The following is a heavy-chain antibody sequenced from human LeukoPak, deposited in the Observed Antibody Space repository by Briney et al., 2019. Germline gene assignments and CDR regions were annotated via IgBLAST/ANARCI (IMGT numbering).Heavy chain of an antibody. D-gene: IGHD4-17*01. CDR3: ARSDVDYGDYVCDY. V-gene: IGHV4-4*07. Sequence: PSETLSLTCTVSGGSISSYYWSWIRQPAGKGLEWIGRIYTSGSTNYNPSLKSRVTMSVDTSKNQFSLKLSSVTAADTAVYYCARSDVDYGDYVCDYWGQGTLVTVSS. CDR2: IYTSGST. CDR1: GGSISSYY. J-gene: IGHJ4*02.